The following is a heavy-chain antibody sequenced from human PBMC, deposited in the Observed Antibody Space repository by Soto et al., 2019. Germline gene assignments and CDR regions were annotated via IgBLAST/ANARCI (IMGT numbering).Heavy chain of an antibody. Sequence: EVQLVESGGGLVKPGGSLRLSCAASGFTFSSYSMNWVRQAPGKGLVWVSSISSSSSYIYYADSVKGRFTISRDNAKSPQYLETNSLRAEETAVEYCARDQVDSGADCFYYYGMDVWGQGTTVTVSS. CDR1: GFTFSSYS. CDR2: ISSSSSYI. V-gene: IGHV3-21*01. CDR3: ARDQVDSGADCFYYYGMDV. D-gene: IGHD2-15*01. J-gene: IGHJ6*02.